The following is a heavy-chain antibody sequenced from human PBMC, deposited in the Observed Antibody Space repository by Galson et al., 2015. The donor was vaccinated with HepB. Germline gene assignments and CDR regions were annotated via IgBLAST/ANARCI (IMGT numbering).Heavy chain of an antibody. CDR1: GFSLNSREPR. CDR2: LEWDYKK. J-gene: IGHJ5*02. V-gene: IGHV2-70*04. D-gene: IGHD6-13*01. CDR3: VRVGPAAVDS. Sequence: PALVKPTQTLTLTCTFSGFSLNSREPRVSWIRQPPGKALEWLAPLEWDYKKFYRASLKTRTTLSKDPPKNQVVLTLTNVDPVDTATYYCVRVGPAAVDSWGLGTLVTVSS.